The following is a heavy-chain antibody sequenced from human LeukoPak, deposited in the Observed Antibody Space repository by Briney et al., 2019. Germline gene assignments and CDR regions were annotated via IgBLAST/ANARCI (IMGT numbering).Heavy chain of an antibody. CDR1: GYTFIGYY. Sequence: ASVKVSCKASGYTFIGYYMHWVRQAPGQGLEWMGWINPNSGGTNYAQKFQGRVTMTRDTSISTAYMELSRLRSDDTAVYYCARDRAIIAAARNWFDPWGQGTLVTVSS. J-gene: IGHJ5*02. CDR2: INPNSGGT. D-gene: IGHD6-13*01. V-gene: IGHV1-2*02. CDR3: ARDRAIIAAARNWFDP.